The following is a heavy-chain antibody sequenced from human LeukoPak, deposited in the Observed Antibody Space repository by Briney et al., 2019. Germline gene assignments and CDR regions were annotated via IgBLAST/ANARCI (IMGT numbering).Heavy chain of an antibody. V-gene: IGHV4-38-2*02. CDR3: ARTLVAPEVNYFDY. D-gene: IGHD2-2*01. CDR2: IYHSGST. CDR1: GYSISSGYY. Sequence: SETLSLTCTVSGYSISSGYYWGWIRQPPGKGLEWIGSIYHSGSTYYNPSLKSRVTISVDTSKNQFSLKLSSVTAADTAVYYCARTLVAPEVNYFDYWGQGTLVTVSS. J-gene: IGHJ4*02.